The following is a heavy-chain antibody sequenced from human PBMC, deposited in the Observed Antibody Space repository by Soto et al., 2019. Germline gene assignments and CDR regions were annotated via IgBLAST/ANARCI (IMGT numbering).Heavy chain of an antibody. CDR2: IYHSGST. CDR1: GGSISSSNW. D-gene: IGHD6-13*01. V-gene: IGHV4-4*02. CDR3: ARDGIAAAGTDQNWFDP. Sequence: PSETLSLTCAVSGGSISSSNWWSWVRQPPGKGLEWIGEIYHSGSTNYNPSLKSRVTISVDKSKNQFSLKLSSVTAADTAVYYCARDGIAAAGTDQNWFDPWGQGTLVTVSS. J-gene: IGHJ5*02.